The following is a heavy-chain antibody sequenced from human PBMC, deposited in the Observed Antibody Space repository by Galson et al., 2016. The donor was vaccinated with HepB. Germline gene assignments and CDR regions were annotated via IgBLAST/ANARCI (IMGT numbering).Heavy chain of an antibody. CDR1: GSTFRNVW. V-gene: IGHV3-15*07. CDR2: IKSKTHGGTT. CDR3: TASGDYYDSNGYYYSDY. J-gene: IGHJ4*02. D-gene: IGHD3-22*01. Sequence: SLRLSCAASGSTFRNVWMNWVRHAPGKGLEWVGRIKSKTHGGTTDYAVPVKGRFTISRDDSKNTLYLQMNSLKTEDTAVYYCTASGDYYDSNGYYYSDYWGQGTQVTVSS.